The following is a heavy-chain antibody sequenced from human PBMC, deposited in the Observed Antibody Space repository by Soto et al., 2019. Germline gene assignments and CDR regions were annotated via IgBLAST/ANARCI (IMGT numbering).Heavy chain of an antibody. CDR3: TSDLPDNWFEP. CDR1: GIIFSNAW. Sequence: PGWSLRLSCEVSGIIFSNAWMNLVRQAPGKGLEWVARIKRLTDGATTDYAAPVRGRFTISRDDSKNVLYLQMNGLKSEDTGVYFCTSDLPDNWFEPWGRGTQVTVSS. V-gene: IGHV3-15*01. D-gene: IGHD3-22*01. CDR2: IKRLTDGATT. J-gene: IGHJ5*01.